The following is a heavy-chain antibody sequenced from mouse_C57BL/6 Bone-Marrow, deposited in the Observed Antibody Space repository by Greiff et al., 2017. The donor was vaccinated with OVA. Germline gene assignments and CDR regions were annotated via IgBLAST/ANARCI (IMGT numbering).Heavy chain of an antibody. CDR3: AISGCYGSSPFDY. Sequence: QVQLQQPGAELVKPGASVTVSCKASGYTFTSYWMHWVKQRPGQGLEWLGRIHPSDSDTNYNQKFTGKATLTVDKSSSTAYMQLSSLTSEDSAVYYDAISGCYGSSPFDYWGKGATLTVDS. CDR1: GYTFTSYW. D-gene: IGHD1-1*01. J-gene: IGHJ2*01. CDR2: IHPSDSDT. V-gene: IGHV1-74*01.